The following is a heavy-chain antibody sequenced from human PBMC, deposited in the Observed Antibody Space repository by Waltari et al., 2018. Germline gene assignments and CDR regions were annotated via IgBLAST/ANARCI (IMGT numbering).Heavy chain of an antibody. CDR1: GGSISSGDYY. CDR2: IYDRGST. D-gene: IGHD2-15*01. V-gene: IGHV4-30-4*08. Sequence: QVQLQESGPGLVKPSQTLSLTCTVSGGSISSGDYYWSWIRQPPGKGLEWIGYIYDRGSTYDNPSLRSRVTISVDTSKNQFSLKLSSVTAADTAVYYCARPSLYCSGGSCGSDAFDIWGQGTMVTVSS. J-gene: IGHJ3*02. CDR3: ARPSLYCSGGSCGSDAFDI.